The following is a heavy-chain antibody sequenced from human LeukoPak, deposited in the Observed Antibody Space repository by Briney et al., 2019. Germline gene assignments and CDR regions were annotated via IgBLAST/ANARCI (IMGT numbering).Heavy chain of an antibody. Sequence: GESLRLSCTASGFTFGDYALSWFRQAPGKGLELVGFIRSKAYGGTTGYAASVKGRFTISRDDSKSIAYLQMNSLKTEDTAVYYCTRDRITMIVASRYWGQGTLVTVSS. CDR1: GFTFGDYA. CDR3: TRDRITMIVASRY. J-gene: IGHJ4*02. CDR2: IRSKAYGGTT. V-gene: IGHV3-49*03. D-gene: IGHD3-22*01.